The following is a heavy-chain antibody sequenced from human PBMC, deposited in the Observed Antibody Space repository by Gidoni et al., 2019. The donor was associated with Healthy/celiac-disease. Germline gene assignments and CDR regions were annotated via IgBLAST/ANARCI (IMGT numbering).Heavy chain of an antibody. Sequence: QVQLVQSGAEVKKPGAEVKVSCKASGYTFTSYDINWVRQATGQGLEWMGWMNPNSVNTGYAQKFQGRVTMTRTTSISTAYMELSSLRSEDTAVYYCARIRYYYDSALDYWGQGTLVTVSS. CDR2: MNPNSVNT. CDR1: GYTFTSYD. V-gene: IGHV1-8*01. D-gene: IGHD3-22*01. CDR3: ARIRYYYDSALDY. J-gene: IGHJ4*02.